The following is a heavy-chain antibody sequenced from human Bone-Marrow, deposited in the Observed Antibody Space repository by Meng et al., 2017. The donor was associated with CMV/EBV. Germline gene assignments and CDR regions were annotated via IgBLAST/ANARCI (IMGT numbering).Heavy chain of an antibody. V-gene: IGHV3-30*04. J-gene: IGHJ6*02. CDR3: ARDQVGGSGFRYYYGMDV. D-gene: IGHD6-19*01. CDR2: ISYDGSNK. CDR1: GFTFSSYA. Sequence: GESLKISCAASGFTFSSYAMHWVRQAPGKGLEWVAVISYDGSNKYYADSVKGRFTISRDNSKNTLYLQMNSLRAEDTAVYYCARDQVGGSGFRYYYGMDVCGQGTTVTVSS.